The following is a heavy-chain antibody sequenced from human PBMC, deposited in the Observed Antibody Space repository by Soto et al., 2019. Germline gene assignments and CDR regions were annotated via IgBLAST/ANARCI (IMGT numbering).Heavy chain of an antibody. CDR2: IGGSGRST. V-gene: IGHV3-23*01. D-gene: IGHD6-19*01. CDR1: GFTFSKYA. J-gene: IGHJ4*02. Sequence: EVQLLEAGGGLVRPGGSRRLSCSASGFTFSKYAMSWVRQAPGKGLEWVSAIGGSGRSTYHADSVKGRFTISRDNSKNTLYLQMDRLRAEDTAVYYCAKASSGWTPHYCDYWGQGTLVTVSS. CDR3: AKASSGWTPHYCDY.